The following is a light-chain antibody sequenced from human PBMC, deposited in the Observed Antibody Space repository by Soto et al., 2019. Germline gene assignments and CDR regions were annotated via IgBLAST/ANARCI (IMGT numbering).Light chain of an antibody. CDR2: AAY. J-gene: IGKJ5*01. Sequence: DIQMTQSPSSLSASVGDRVTITCRASQSISSYLNWYQQKPGKAPKLLIYAAYSLQSGVPSRFSGSGSGTDFTLTISSLQPEDFATYHCQQSYSTPITFGQGTRLEIK. V-gene: IGKV1-39*01. CDR1: QSISSY. CDR3: QQSYSTPIT.